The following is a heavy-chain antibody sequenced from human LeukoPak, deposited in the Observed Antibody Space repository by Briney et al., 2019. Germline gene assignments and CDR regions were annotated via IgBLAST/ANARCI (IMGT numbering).Heavy chain of an antibody. CDR3: ARDFSGHYYDSSGYYS. D-gene: IGHD3-22*01. V-gene: IGHV3-74*01. J-gene: IGHJ4*02. Sequence: GGSLRLSCAASGITFSSYWMHWVRQAPGKGLVWVSRINSDGSSTSYADSVKGRFTISRDNAKNTLYLQMNSLRAEDTAVYYCARDFSGHYYDSSGYYSWGQGTLVTVSS. CDR1: GITFSSYW. CDR2: INSDGSST.